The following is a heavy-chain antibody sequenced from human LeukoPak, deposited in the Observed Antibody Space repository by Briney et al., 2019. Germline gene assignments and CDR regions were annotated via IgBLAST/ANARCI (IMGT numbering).Heavy chain of an antibody. CDR1: GYTFTSYD. V-gene: IGHV1-8*01. Sequence: GASVKVSCKASGYTFTSYDINWVRQATGQGLEWMGWMNPNSGNTGYAQKFQGRVTMTRNTSISTAYMELSSLRSEDTAVYYCAREQPMVRGVRYYYGMDVWGQGTTVTVSS. CDR2: MNPNSGNT. J-gene: IGHJ6*02. CDR3: AREQPMVRGVRYYYGMDV. D-gene: IGHD3-10*01.